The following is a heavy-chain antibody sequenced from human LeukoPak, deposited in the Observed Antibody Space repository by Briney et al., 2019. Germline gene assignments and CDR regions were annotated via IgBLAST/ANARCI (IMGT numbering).Heavy chain of an antibody. D-gene: IGHD1-1*01. Sequence: GGSLRLSCAASRFTVSSNYMSWVRQAPGKGLEWVSVVYSGGSTYYADCVKGRFTISRDNSKNTLYLQMNSLRAEDTAVYYCVREAVTGLDAFDIWGQGTMVTVSS. CDR2: VYSGGST. J-gene: IGHJ3*02. CDR3: VREAVTGLDAFDI. V-gene: IGHV3-66*01. CDR1: RFTVSSNY.